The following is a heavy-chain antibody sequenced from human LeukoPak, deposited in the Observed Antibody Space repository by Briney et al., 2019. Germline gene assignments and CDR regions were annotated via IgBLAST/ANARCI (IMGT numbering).Heavy chain of an antibody. CDR2: ISGSGGST. CDR3: ALDSSGYYNY. Sequence: GGSLRLSCAASGFTFSSYAMSWVHQAPGEGLEWVSAISGSGGSTYYADSVKGRFTISRDNSKNTLYLQMNSLRAEDTAVYYCALDSSGYYNYWGQGTLVTVSS. D-gene: IGHD3-22*01. V-gene: IGHV3-23*01. CDR1: GFTFSSYA. J-gene: IGHJ4*02.